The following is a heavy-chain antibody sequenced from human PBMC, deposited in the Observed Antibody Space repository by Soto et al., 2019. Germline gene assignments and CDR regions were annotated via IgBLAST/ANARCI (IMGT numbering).Heavy chain of an antibody. CDR2: ISGSGGST. CDR1: GFTFSSYA. J-gene: IGHJ6*02. CDR3: AHTQGVRFLEWLSYGMDV. V-gene: IGHV3-23*01. Sequence: GGALRLSCEASGFTFSSYAMSWGRQAPGRGLEWVAGISGSGGSTYYTDSVRGRFTISRDNSKNTVYLQMNSLRVEDTATYYCAHTQGVRFLEWLSYGMDVWGQGTKVTVSS. D-gene: IGHD3-3*01.